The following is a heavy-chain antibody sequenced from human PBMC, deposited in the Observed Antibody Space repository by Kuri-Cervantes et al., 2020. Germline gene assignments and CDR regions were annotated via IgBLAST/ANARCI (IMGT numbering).Heavy chain of an antibody. J-gene: IGHJ4*02. CDR3: AKAQTKWLLGDY. Sequence: GGSLRLSCAASGFTFSSYSMNWVRQAPGKGLEWVSSISSSSSYIYYADSVKGRFTISRDNSKNTLYLQMNSLRAEDTAVYYCAKAQTKWLLGDYWGQGTPVTVSS. CDR2: ISSSSSYI. D-gene: IGHD5-12*01. V-gene: IGHV3-21*04. CDR1: GFTFSSYS.